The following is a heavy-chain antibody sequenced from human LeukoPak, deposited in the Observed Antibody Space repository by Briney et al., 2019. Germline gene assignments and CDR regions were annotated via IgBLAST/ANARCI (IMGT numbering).Heavy chain of an antibody. D-gene: IGHD1-26*01. CDR2: IYTSGST. CDR3: ARDGASGSSRPYYFDY. CDR1: GGPISSGSYY. J-gene: IGHJ4*02. Sequence: PSETLSLTCTVSGGPISSGSYYWSWIRQPAGKGLEWIGRIYTSGSTNYNPSLKSRVTISVDTSKNQFSLKLSSVTAADTAVYYCARDGASGSSRPYYFDYWGQGTLVTVSS. V-gene: IGHV4-61*02.